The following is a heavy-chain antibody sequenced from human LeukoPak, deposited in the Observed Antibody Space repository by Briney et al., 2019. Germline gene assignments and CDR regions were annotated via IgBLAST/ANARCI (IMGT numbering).Heavy chain of an antibody. J-gene: IGHJ4*02. CDR2: ISGSGGST. CDR1: GFTFSSYA. CDR3: AKASEDRYYDFWSGCYTPFNY. D-gene: IGHD3-3*01. V-gene: IGHV3-23*01. Sequence: GGSLRLSCAASGFTFSSYAMSWVRQAPGKGLEWVSAISGSGGSTYYADSVKGRFTISRDNSKNTLYLQMNSLRAEDTAVYYCAKASEDRYYDFWSGCYTPFNYWGQGTLVTVSS.